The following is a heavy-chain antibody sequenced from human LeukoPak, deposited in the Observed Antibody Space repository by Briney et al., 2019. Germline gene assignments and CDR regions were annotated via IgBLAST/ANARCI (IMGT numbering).Heavy chain of an antibody. Sequence: ASVKVSCKASGYTFTGYYMHWVRQAPGQGLEWMGWINPKRGGTNYAQKFQGRVTMTRDTSISTAYMELNTLRSDDTAVYYCATDLAMVRGVIGGDYWGQGTLVTVSS. J-gene: IGHJ4*02. D-gene: IGHD3-10*01. V-gene: IGHV1-2*02. CDR2: INPKRGGT. CDR3: ATDLAMVRGVIGGDY. CDR1: GYTFTGYY.